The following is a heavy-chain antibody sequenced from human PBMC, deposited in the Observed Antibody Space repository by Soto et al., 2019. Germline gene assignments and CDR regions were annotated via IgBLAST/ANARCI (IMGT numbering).Heavy chain of an antibody. Sequence: VQLQESGPGLVKPSETLSLTCTVSGESISNFYWSWIRQPAGKGLESLGRVSARGRTNYNPSLHSRVAMSLDTSKNQSSLRLTSLSAADTAVYFCARGMGRYFDLWGRGTLVTVFS. CDR2: VSARGRT. CDR3: ARGMGRYFDL. D-gene: IGHD2-8*01. CDR1: GESISNFY. J-gene: IGHJ2*01. V-gene: IGHV4-4*07.